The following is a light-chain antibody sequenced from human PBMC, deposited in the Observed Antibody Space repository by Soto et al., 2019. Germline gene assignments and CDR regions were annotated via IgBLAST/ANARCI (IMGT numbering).Light chain of an antibody. CDR1: QSIGNF. Sequence: DIQMTQSPSSLSSSIGDRVSITCRASQSIGNFLNWYQQKPGKVPKLLIYTASNLHSGVQSRFSGSGSGTEFTLTISSLQLEDFAAYYCQQSYTSPACTFVPGTRVNAK. J-gene: IGKJ3*01. V-gene: IGKV1-39*01. CDR2: TAS. CDR3: QQSYTSPACT.